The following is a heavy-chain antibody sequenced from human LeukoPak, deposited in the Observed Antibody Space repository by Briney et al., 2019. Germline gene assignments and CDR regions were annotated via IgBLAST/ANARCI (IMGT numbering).Heavy chain of an antibody. V-gene: IGHV1-2*02. Sequence: GASVKVSCKASGYTFTGYYMHWVRQAPGQGLEWMGWINPNSGGTNYAQKFQGRVTMTRDTSTSTVYMELSSLRSEDTAVYYCARAFEPVGYWSNPEVAFDIWGQGTMVTVSS. CDR2: INPNSGGT. CDR3: ARAFEPVGYWSNPEVAFDI. CDR1: GYTFTGYY. D-gene: IGHD2-2*03. J-gene: IGHJ3*02.